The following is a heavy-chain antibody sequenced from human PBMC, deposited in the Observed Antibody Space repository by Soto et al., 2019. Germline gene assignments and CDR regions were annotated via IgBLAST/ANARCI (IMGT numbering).Heavy chain of an antibody. CDR3: ARFDDSSGYSYYFDY. Sequence: LSLTCAVYGGSFSGYYWSWIRQPPGKGLEWIGEINHSGSTNYNPSLKSRVTISVDTSKNQFSLKLSSVTAADTAVYYCARFDDSSGYSYYFDYWGQGTLVTVSS. CDR2: INHSGST. D-gene: IGHD3-22*01. CDR1: GGSFSGYY. V-gene: IGHV4-34*01. J-gene: IGHJ4*02.